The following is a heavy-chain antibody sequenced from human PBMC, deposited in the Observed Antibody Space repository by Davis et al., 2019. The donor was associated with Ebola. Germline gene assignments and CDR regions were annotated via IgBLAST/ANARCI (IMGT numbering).Heavy chain of an antibody. CDR2: ISYDGSNK. V-gene: IGHV3-30*04. CDR1: GFTFSSYA. Sequence: GESLKISCAASGFTFSSYAMHWVRQAPGKGLEWVAVISYDGSNKYYADSVKGRFTISRDNSKNTLYLQMNSLRAEDTAVYYCARVRGPMVRGVIDYWGQGTLVTVSS. CDR3: ARVRGPMVRGVIDY. D-gene: IGHD3-10*01. J-gene: IGHJ4*02.